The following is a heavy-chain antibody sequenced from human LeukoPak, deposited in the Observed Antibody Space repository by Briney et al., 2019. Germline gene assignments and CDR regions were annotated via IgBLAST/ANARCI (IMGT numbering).Heavy chain of an antibody. V-gene: IGHV3-30*04. J-gene: IGHJ6*02. CDR1: GFTFSSFA. CDR3: AKGVVAATNAAYYGMDV. Sequence: GGSLRLSCAASGFTFSSFAMHWVRQAPGKGLEWVAVISYDESDKYYADSVKGRFTISRDNSKNTLYLQMNSLRPEDTAVYYCAKGVVAATNAAYYGMDVWGQGTTVTVSS. CDR2: ISYDESDK. D-gene: IGHD2-15*01.